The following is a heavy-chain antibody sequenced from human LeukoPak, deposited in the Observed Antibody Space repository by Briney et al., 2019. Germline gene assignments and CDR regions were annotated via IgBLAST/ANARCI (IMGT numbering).Heavy chain of an antibody. CDR2: IRYDGSNK. V-gene: IGHV3-30*02. D-gene: IGHD2-15*01. CDR1: GFTFSSYG. CDR3: ARDRSCYVNFFDY. Sequence: PGGSLRLSCAASGFTFSSYGMHWVRQAPGKGLEWVAFIRYDGSNKYYADSVKGRFTISRDNSKNTLYMQMNSLRAEDTAVYYCARDRSCYVNFFDYWGQGRLVTVSS. J-gene: IGHJ4*02.